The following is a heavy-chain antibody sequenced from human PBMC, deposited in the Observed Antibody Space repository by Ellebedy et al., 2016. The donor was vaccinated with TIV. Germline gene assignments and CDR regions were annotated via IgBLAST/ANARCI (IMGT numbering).Heavy chain of an antibody. Sequence: GESLKISCKGSGYSFSSYWIVWVRQMPGKGLEWMGRIDPSDSYTNYSPSFQGHVTISADKSISTAYLQWSSLKASDTAMYYCARPDDYYYYGMDVWGQGTTVTVSS. CDR1: GYSFSSYW. CDR3: ARPDDYYYYGMDV. J-gene: IGHJ6*02. V-gene: IGHV5-10-1*01. CDR2: IDPSDSYT.